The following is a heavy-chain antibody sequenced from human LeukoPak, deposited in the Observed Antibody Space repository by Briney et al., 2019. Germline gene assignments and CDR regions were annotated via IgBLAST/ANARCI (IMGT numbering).Heavy chain of an antibody. CDR2: INTSGST. D-gene: IGHD6-13*01. CDR3: ARANSGWQQRSVLYYYYYMDV. V-gene: IGHV4-4*07. Sequence: SETLSLTCTVSGGSISSYYWSWIRQPPGKGLEWIGRINTSGSTNYNPSLKSRVTMSVDTSKNQFSLKLSSVTAADTAEYYCARANSGWQQRSVLYYYYYMDVWGKGTTVTISS. CDR1: GGSISSYY. J-gene: IGHJ6*03.